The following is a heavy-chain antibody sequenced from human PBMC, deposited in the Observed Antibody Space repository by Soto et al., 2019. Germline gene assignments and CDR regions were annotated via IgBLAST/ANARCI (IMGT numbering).Heavy chain of an antibody. V-gene: IGHV4-4*07. D-gene: IGHD5-12*01. CDR1: GGSISSYY. CDR2: IYTSGST. Sequence: SETLSLTCTVSGGSISSYYWSWIRQPAGKGLEWIGRIYTSGSTNYNPSLKSRVTMSVDTSKNQFSLKLSSVTAADTAVYYSEIECIYDQNNRFDPWGQRTLVTV. CDR3: EIECIYDQNNRFDP. J-gene: IGHJ5*02.